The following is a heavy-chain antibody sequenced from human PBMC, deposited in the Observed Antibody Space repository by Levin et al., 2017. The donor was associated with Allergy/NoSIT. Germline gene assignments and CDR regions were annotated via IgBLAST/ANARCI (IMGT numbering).Heavy chain of an antibody. D-gene: IGHD2-2*01. CDR3: ARRPRSTSDYCFGLDV. V-gene: IGHV5-51*01. Sequence: GGSLRLSCKGSGYIFSTYWIAWVRQVPGKGLEWMGTIDPGDSDTRYGPSFQGQVTFSADKSIGTAYLQWTSLKASDTGIYYFARRPRSTSDYCFGLDVWGLGTSVTVS. CDR2: IDPGDSDT. J-gene: IGHJ6*02. CDR1: GYIFSTYW.